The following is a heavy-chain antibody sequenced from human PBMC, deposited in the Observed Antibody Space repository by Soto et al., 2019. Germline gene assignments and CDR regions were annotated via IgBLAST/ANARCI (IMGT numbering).Heavy chain of an antibody. V-gene: IGHV4-59*12. Sequence: ASETLSLTCTVSGGSISSYYWSWIRQPPGKGLEWIGYIYYSGSTNYNPSLKSRVTISVDTSKNQFSLKLSSVTAADTAVYYCAIDSLLSSRRMDVWGQGTTVTVSS. CDR2: IYYSGST. CDR3: AIDSLLSSRRMDV. CDR1: GGSISSYY. J-gene: IGHJ6*02.